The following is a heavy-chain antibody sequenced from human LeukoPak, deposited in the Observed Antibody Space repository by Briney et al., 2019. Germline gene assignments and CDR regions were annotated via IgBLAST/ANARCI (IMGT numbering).Heavy chain of an antibody. Sequence: PSETLSLTCTVSGGSISSSSYYWGWIRQPPGKGLEWIGSIYHSGSTYYNPSLKSRVTISVDTSKNQFSLKLSSVTAADTAVYYCARVGEYYYDSRRAFDIWSQGTMVTVSS. CDR1: GGSISSSSYY. CDR3: ARVGEYYYDSRRAFDI. CDR2: IYHSGST. V-gene: IGHV4-39*07. J-gene: IGHJ3*02. D-gene: IGHD3-22*01.